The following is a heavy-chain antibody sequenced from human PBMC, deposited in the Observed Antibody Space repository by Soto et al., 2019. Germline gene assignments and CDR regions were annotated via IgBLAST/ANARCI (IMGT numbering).Heavy chain of an antibody. V-gene: IGHV4-30-4*01. CDR2: IYYSGST. Sequence: QVQLQESGPGLVKPSQTLSLTCTVSGGSISSGDYYWSWIRQPPGKGLEWIGYIYYSGSTYYNPSLKSRVTISVDTSKNQFSLKLSSVTAADTAVYYCARDSGLHYYDSSGLLLLPWGQGTLVTVSS. CDR3: ARDSGLHYYDSSGLLLLP. CDR1: GGSISSGDYY. D-gene: IGHD3-22*01. J-gene: IGHJ5*02.